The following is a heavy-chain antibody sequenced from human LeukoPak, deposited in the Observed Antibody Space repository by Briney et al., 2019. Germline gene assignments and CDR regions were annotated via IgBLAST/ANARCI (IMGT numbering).Heavy chain of an antibody. D-gene: IGHD1-1*01. J-gene: IGHJ4*02. CDR2: IWYDGSNK. Sequence: GGSLRLSCAASGFTFSSYGMHWVRQAPGKGLEWVAVIWYDGSNKYYADSVKGRFTISRDNSKNTLYLQMNSLRAEDTAVYYCANNPLGTAGSALDYWGQGTLVTVSS. V-gene: IGHV3-33*06. CDR3: ANNPLGTAGSALDY. CDR1: GFTFSSYG.